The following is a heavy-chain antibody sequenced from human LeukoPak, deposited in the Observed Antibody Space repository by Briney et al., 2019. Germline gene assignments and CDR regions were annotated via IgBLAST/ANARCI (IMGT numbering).Heavy chain of an antibody. CDR1: GFTFSSYG. CDR2: IRYDGSNK. J-gene: IGHJ4*02. Sequence: GGSLRLSCAASGFTFSSYGMHWVRQAPGKGLEWVAFIRYDGSNKYYADSVKGRFTISRDNAKNSLYLQMNSLRAEDTAIYYCARTAYTNYDFDYWGQGTLVTVSS. D-gene: IGHD4-11*01. CDR3: ARTAYTNYDFDY. V-gene: IGHV3-30*02.